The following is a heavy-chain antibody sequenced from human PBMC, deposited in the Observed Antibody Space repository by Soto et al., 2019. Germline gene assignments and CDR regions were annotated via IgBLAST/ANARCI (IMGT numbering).Heavy chain of an antibody. V-gene: IGHV3-21*01. CDR2: ISSSSSYI. CDR1: GFTFSSYS. Sequence: GGSLRLSCAASGFTFSSYSMNWVRQAPGKGLEWASSISSSSSYIYYADSVKGRFTISRDNAKNSLYLQMNSQRAEDTAVYYCARWRAVVTATVYYGMDVWGQGTTVTVSS. CDR3: ARWRAVVTATVYYGMDV. D-gene: IGHD2-21*02. J-gene: IGHJ6*02.